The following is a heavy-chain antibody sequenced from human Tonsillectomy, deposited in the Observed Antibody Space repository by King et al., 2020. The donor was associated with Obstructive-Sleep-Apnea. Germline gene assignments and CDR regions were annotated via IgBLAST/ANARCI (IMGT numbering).Heavy chain of an antibody. CDR2: INPNSGGT. Sequence: VQLVESGAEVKKPGASVKVSCKASGHTFTDYYIHWVRQAPGQGLEWMGWINPNSGGTNYAQKFQGRVTMTRDTSITTAYMELSRLRSDDTAVYYCARGFDYGDKRPPFDSWGQGTLVTVSS. J-gene: IGHJ4*01. CDR3: ARGFDYGDKRPPFDS. V-gene: IGHV1-2*02. D-gene: IGHD4-17*01. CDR1: GHTFTDYY.